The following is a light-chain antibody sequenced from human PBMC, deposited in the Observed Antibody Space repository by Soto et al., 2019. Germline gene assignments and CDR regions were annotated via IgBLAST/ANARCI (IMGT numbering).Light chain of an antibody. CDR1: QSLSSSQ. CDR2: DAS. CDR3: QQYGSSPRT. Sequence: EIVLTQSPGTLSLSPAEGAGLXWRASQSLSSSQLAWYQQKPGQAPRLLIHDASSRATGISDRFTGSGSGTDFTLTITTLEPEDFAVYYCQQYGSSPRTFGLGTKVDIK. J-gene: IGKJ1*01. V-gene: IGKV3-20*01.